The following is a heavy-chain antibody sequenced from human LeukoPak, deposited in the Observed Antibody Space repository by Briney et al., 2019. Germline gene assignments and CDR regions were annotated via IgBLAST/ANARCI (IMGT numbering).Heavy chain of an antibody. CDR1: GGSISSGDYY. CDR2: IYYSGST. CDR3: ARRGYSGYGPPDY. J-gene: IGHJ4*02. V-gene: IGHV4-30-4*01. Sequence: SQTLSLTCTVSGGSISSGDYYWSWIRQPPVKGLEWIGYIYYSGSTYYNPSLKSRVTISVDTSKNQFSLKLSSVTAADAAVYYCARRGYSGYGPPDYWGQGTLVTVSS. D-gene: IGHD5-12*01.